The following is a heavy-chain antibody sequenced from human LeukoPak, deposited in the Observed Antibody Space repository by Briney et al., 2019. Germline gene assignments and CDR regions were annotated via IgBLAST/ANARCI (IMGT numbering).Heavy chain of an antibody. D-gene: IGHD3-9*01. CDR1: GGSFSGYY. Sequence: SETLSLTCAVYGGSFSGYYWSWIRQPPGKGLEWIGEINHSGSTNYNPSLKSRVTISVDTSKNQFSLKLSSVTAADTAVYYCARGGSKHYDILTGYSPIIDYWGQGTLVTVSS. J-gene: IGHJ4*02. V-gene: IGHV4-34*01. CDR2: INHSGST. CDR3: ARGGSKHYDILTGYSPIIDY.